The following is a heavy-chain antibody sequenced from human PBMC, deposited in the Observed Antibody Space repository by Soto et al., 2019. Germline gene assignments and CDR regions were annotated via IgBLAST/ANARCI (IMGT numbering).Heavy chain of an antibody. CDR3: ARDLPLRYFDWLSLRNTNNWFDP. J-gene: IGHJ5*02. V-gene: IGHV3-21*01. CDR1: GFTFSRYS. D-gene: IGHD3-9*01. Sequence: PGGSLRLSCAASGFTFSRYSMNWVRQAPGKGLEWVSSISSSSSYIYYADSVKGRFTISRDNAKNSLYLQMNSLRAEDTAVYYCARDLPLRYFDWLSLRNTNNWFDPWGQGTLVTVSS. CDR2: ISSSSSYI.